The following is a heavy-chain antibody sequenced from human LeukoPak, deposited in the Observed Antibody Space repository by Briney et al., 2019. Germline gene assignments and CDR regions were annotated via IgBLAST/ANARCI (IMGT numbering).Heavy chain of an antibody. V-gene: IGHV3-30*18. J-gene: IGHJ5*02. Sequence: GGSLRLSCAGSGFTFSNYGMHWVRQAPGKGLEGVAVISFDGSNKFYVDSVKGRFTISRDNSKNTLYLQMNSLRPEDTAVYYCAKDLDKRVPWFDPWGHGTLVSVPS. D-gene: IGHD3/OR15-3a*01. CDR2: ISFDGSNK. CDR3: AKDLDKRVPWFDP. CDR1: GFTFSNYG.